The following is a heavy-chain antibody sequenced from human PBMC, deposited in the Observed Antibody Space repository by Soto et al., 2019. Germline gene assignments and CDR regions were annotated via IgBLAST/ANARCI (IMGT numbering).Heavy chain of an antibody. CDR2: IYYSGTT. Sequence: SETLSLTCTVSNGSVSSGTYSWSWVRQPPGKGLEWIGYIYYSGTTYYTPSLKSRLTMSMDRANDHFSLNLTSVTAADTAVYFCARGSYYYGMDVWGQVITVTVSS. CDR1: NGSVSSGTYS. J-gene: IGHJ6*02. CDR3: ARGSYYYGMDV. V-gene: IGHV4-30-2*01.